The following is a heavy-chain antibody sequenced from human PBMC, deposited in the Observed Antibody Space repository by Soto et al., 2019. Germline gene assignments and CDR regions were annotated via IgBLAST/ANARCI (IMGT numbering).Heavy chain of an antibody. D-gene: IGHD5-18*01. CDR1: GGSFSGYY. V-gene: IGHV4-34*01. Sequence: LSLTCAVYGGSFSGYYWSWIRQPPGKGLEWIGEINHSGSTNYNPSLKSRVTISVDTSKNQFSLKLSSVTAADTAVYYCAREGVTHAFDIWGQGTMVTVSS. CDR3: AREGVTHAFDI. J-gene: IGHJ3*02. CDR2: INHSGST.